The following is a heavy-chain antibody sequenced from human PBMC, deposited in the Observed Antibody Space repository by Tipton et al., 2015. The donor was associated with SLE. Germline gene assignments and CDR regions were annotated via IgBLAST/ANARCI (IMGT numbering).Heavy chain of an antibody. CDR1: GGSISSGSYY. V-gene: IGHV4-61*02. CDR2: IYTSGST. CDR3: ARGTSSGWSFDY. Sequence: TLSLTCTVSGGSISSGSYYWSWIRQPAGKGLEWIGRIYTSGSTNYNPSLKSRVTISVDTSKNQFSLKLSSVTAADTAVYYCARGTSSGWSFDYWGQGTLVTVSS. J-gene: IGHJ4*02. D-gene: IGHD6-19*01.